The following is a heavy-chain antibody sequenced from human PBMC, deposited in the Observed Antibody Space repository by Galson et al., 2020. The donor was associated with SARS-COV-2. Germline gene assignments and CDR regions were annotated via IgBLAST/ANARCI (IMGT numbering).Heavy chain of an antibody. J-gene: IGHJ4*02. D-gene: IGHD1-1*01. Sequence: SQTLSLTCAISGDNVSSNRAAWNWIRQSPSRGLEWLGRTYYRSKWNNDYAVSMKGRLIINADTSENQFSLQLDSVTPEDTAVYYCARDPSDWTFFDYWGQGTLVTVS. CDR3: ARDPSDWTFFDY. CDR2: TYYRSKWNN. V-gene: IGHV6-1*01. CDR1: GDNVSSNRAA.